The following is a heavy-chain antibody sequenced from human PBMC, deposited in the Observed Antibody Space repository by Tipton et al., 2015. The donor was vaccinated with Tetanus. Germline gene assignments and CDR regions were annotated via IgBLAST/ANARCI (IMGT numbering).Heavy chain of an antibody. Sequence: TLSLTCTVSGDSVSTGNFYWSWIRKPPGKDLEWIGYIYQTGTTYYNPSLKGRVTISMDRYNTQFSLRLDSLTAADTAVYYCARAAGFLGLTHDFWGRGTLVSVSS. D-gene: IGHD2/OR15-2a*01. V-gene: IGHV4-30-4*01. CDR2: IYQTGTT. CDR1: GDSVSTGNFY. J-gene: IGHJ4*02. CDR3: ARAAGFLGLTHDF.